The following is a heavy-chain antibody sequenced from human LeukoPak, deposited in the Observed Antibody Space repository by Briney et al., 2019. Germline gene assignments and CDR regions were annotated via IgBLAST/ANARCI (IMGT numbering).Heavy chain of an antibody. V-gene: IGHV1-46*01. CDR2: INPSGGST. CDR1: GYTFTNYY. D-gene: IGHD6-19*01. Sequence: GASVKVSCKASGYTFTNYYIHWVRQAPGQGLEWMGIINPSGGSTNYGQKFQGRVTMTRDTSTSTVYMELSSLTSEDTAVYYCARGIGSDDYWGQGTLVTVSS. CDR3: ARGIGSDDY. J-gene: IGHJ4*02.